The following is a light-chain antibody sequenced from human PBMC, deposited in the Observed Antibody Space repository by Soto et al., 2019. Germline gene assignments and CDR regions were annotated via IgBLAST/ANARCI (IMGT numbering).Light chain of an antibody. CDR1: QSVSSSY. CDR2: DAS. CDR3: QHYGSSRT. Sequence: EIVLTQSPGTLSLSPGERATLSCRASQSVSSSYLAWYQQKHGQAPRLLIYDASSSATGIPDRFSGSGSGTDFTLTISRLEPEDVAVYYCQHYGSSRTFGQGTKVEIK. J-gene: IGKJ1*01. V-gene: IGKV3-20*01.